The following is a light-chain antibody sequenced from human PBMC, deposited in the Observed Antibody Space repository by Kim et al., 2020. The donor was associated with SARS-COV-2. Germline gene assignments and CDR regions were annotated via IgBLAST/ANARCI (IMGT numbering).Light chain of an antibody. V-gene: IGLV1-44*01. CDR2: SNN. CDR1: SSNIGSNI. J-gene: IGLJ1*01. CDR3: AAWDDSLNAV. Sequence: QSVLTQPPSASGTPGQRVTISCSGSSSNIGSNIVNWYQQLPGTAPKLLIYSNNRRRSGVPDRFSGSKSGTSASLASSGLQSEDEAGYYCAAWDDSLNAVFGTGTKVTVL.